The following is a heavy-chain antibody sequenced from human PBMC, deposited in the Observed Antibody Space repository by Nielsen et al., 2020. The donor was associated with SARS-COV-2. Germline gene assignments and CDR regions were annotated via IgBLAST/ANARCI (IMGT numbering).Heavy chain of an antibody. V-gene: IGHV4-34*01. D-gene: IGHD6-19*01. CDR2: INHSGST. CDR1: GGSFSGYY. Sequence: GSLRLSCAVYGGSFSGYYWSWIRQPPGKGLEWIGEINHSGSTNYNPSLKSRVTISVDTSKNQFSLKLSPVTAADTAVYYCAIGWYSAFDIWGQGTMVTVSS. J-gene: IGHJ3*02. CDR3: AIGWYSAFDI.